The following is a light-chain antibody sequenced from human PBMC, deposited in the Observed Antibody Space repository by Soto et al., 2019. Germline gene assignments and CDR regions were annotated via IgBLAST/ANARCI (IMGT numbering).Light chain of an antibody. CDR3: QQYNSYWT. CDR2: DAS. J-gene: IGKJ1*01. CDR1: QSISSW. Sequence: DIQMTQSPSTLSASVGDRVTITCRASQSISSWLAWYQQKPGKAPKLLIYDASSLESGVPSRFSGSGSGTEFTLTFSSLQPDDFATYYCQQYNSYWTFGPGTKVDIK. V-gene: IGKV1-5*01.